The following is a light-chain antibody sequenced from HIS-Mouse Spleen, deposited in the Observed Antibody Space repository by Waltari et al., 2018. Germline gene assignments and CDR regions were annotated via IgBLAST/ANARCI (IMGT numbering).Light chain of an antibody. CDR2: EGS. CDR3: CSYAGSSTWV. J-gene: IGLJ3*02. CDR1: SSDVGSYNL. Sequence: QSALTQPASVSGSPGQSITISCTGTSSDVGSYNLVPWYQQHPGKPPKLMIYEGSKRPSGVSNRFSGSKSGNTASLTISGLQAEDEADYYCCSYAGSSTWVFGGGTKLTVL. V-gene: IGLV2-23*01.